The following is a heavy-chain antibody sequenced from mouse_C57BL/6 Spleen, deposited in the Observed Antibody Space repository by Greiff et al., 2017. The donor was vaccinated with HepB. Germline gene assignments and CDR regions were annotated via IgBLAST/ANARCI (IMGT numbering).Heavy chain of an antibody. D-gene: IGHD1-1*01. Sequence: QVQLQHPGAELVRPGSSVKLSCKASGYTFTSYWMHWVKQRPIQGLEWIGNIDPSDSETHYNQKFKDKATLTVDKSSSTAYMQLSSLTSEDSAVYYCARRFTTVGGYFDVWGTGTTVTVSS. J-gene: IGHJ1*03. CDR1: GYTFTSYW. CDR2: IDPSDSET. V-gene: IGHV1-52*01. CDR3: ARRFTTVGGYFDV.